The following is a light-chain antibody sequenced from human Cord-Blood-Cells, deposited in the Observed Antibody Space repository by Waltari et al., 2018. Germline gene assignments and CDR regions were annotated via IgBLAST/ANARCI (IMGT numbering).Light chain of an antibody. J-gene: IGKJ4*01. Sequence: DIQMTQSPSSLSASVGDRVTITCRASQSISSYLNWYQQKPGKAPKRLIYAASSLQSGVPSRFSGSVSGTDFTLTISSLQPEDFATYYCQQSYSTPQVTFGGGTKVEIK. CDR3: QQSYSTPQVT. CDR2: AAS. V-gene: IGKV1-39*01. CDR1: QSISSY.